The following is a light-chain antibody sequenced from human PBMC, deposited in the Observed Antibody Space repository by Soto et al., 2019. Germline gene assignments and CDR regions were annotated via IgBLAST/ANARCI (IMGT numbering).Light chain of an antibody. CDR3: QQYNSWLWT. Sequence: EIVMTQSPATLSVSPGEGSTLSFSSSRSVSSKLAWYQQKPGQAPRLLIYGASTRATGIPARFSGSGSGTEFTLIISSLQSEDSAVYYCQQYNSWLWTFGQGTKVDIK. V-gene: IGKV3-15*01. CDR1: RSVSSK. CDR2: GAS. J-gene: IGKJ1*01.